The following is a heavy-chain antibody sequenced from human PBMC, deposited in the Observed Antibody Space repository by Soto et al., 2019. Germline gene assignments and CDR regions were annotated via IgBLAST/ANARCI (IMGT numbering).Heavy chain of an antibody. V-gene: IGHV3-23*04. CDR1: GFPFGTFT. CDR2: LSDNVGTT. CDR3: AKHFIGGRLQSPFDP. D-gene: IGHD1-1*01. J-gene: IGHJ5*02. Sequence: EVQLVESGGGLVQPGGSLRLSCAVSGFPFGTFTMNWVRQAPGKGLGWVSGLSDNVGTTHYAYSVKGRFPISRDKSKKTLYLQMNNLRAEDTAVYYCAKHFIGGRLQSPFDPWGQGTLVTVSS.